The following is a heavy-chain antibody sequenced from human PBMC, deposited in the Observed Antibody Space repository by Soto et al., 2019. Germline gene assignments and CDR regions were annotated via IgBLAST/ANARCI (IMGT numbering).Heavy chain of an antibody. CDR1: GGSISSRGYY. J-gene: IGHJ4*02. CDR2: IYYSGST. CDR3: AREADTAMVNYFDN. D-gene: IGHD5-18*01. V-gene: IGHV4-31*03. Sequence: QVQLQESGPGLVTPSQTLSLNCTVSGGSISSRGYYWSWIRQHPGKGLEWIGYIYYSGSTYYNPSLKIRVTIAVDTSNNQFSLKLSSVTAADTAVYYCAREADTAMVNYFDNWGQGTLVIVSS.